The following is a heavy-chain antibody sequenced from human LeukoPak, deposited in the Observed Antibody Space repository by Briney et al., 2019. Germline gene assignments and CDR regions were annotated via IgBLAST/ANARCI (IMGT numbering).Heavy chain of an antibody. Sequence: ASVKVSCKASGGTFSSYAINWVRQATGQGLEWMGWMGPNSGNTGYAQKFQGRITMTKSTSISTAYMELSDLESEDTAVYYCARTPPDYGIDYWGQGTLVTVSS. CDR2: MGPNSGNT. J-gene: IGHJ4*02. CDR3: ARTPPDYGIDY. CDR1: GGTFSSYA. D-gene: IGHD4-17*01. V-gene: IGHV1-8*02.